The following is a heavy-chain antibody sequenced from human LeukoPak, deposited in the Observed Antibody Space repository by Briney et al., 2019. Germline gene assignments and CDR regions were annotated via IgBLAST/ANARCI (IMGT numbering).Heavy chain of an antibody. V-gene: IGHV3-74*01. CDR2: INSDGNST. D-gene: IGHD5-12*01. CDR1: GFSFSSYW. Sequence: TGGSLRLSCTASGFSFSSYWIHWVRQVPGRGLVWVARINSDGNSTHFADSVKGRFTISRDNAKNTLYLQMNSLKAEDTAVYYCTRGGSGYAYYYAMDVWGQGTTVTVSS. CDR3: TRGGSGYAYYYAMDV. J-gene: IGHJ6*02.